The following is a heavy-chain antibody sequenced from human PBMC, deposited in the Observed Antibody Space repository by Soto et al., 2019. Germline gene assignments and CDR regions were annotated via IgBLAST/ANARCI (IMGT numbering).Heavy chain of an antibody. CDR2: IVPVFGTP. V-gene: IGHV1-69*01. D-gene: IGHD2-21*02. CDR3: ARDRWVTARMPWASGD. J-gene: IGHJ4*02. CDR1: GASFYSYT. Sequence: QVQLVQSGAEVKKPGSSVTVSCKASGASFYSYTINWVRQAPGQGLEWMGGIVPVFGTPTYSQKFQGRVTITADEPTNTAYMELSSLRSEDTAVYYCARDRWVTARMPWASGDWGQGTLVTVSS.